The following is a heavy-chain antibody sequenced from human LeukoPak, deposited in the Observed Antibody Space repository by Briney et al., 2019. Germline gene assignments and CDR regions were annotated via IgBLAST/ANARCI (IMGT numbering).Heavy chain of an antibody. V-gene: IGHV3-7*03. J-gene: IGHJ4*02. CDR3: VRQSSGRYSLFFDY. D-gene: IGHD1-26*01. Sequence: PGGSLRLSCVASGFTFSSSWMSWVRRAPGKRLEWVANIKQDGTEEYYVDSVRGRFSISKDNAKNSLYLQMNSLRAEDTAVYYCVRQSSGRYSLFFDYWGQGILVTVSS. CDR2: IKQDGTEE. CDR1: GFTFSSSW.